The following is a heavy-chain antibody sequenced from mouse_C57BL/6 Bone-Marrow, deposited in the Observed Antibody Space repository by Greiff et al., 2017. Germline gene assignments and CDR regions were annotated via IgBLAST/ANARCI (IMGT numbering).Heavy chain of an antibody. CDR2: ISSGSSTI. CDR3: ASRNWDREYYFDY. V-gene: IGHV5-17*01. J-gene: IGHJ2*01. D-gene: IGHD4-1*01. Sequence: EVKVVESGGGLVKPGGSLKLSCAASGFTFSDYGMHWVRQAPEKGLEWVAYISSGSSTIYYADTVKGRFTISRDNAKNTLCMQMTSLRSEDTAMYYCASRNWDREYYFDYWGQGTTLTVSS. CDR1: GFTFSDYG.